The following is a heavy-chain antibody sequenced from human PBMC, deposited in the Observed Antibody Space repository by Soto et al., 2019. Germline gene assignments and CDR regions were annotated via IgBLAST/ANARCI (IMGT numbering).Heavy chain of an antibody. CDR2: ISYSGST. CDR3: ERYNAASGTYYFDF. J-gene: IGHJ4*02. CDR1: GGSISSYY. V-gene: IGHV4-59*12. D-gene: IGHD6-13*01. Sequence: SETLSLTCTVSGGSISSYYWSWIRQSPGKGLEWIGYISYSGSTKYNPSLKSRVTISVDTSKSQFSLRLTSVTAADTAVYYCERYNAASGTYYFDFWGQGTLVTV.